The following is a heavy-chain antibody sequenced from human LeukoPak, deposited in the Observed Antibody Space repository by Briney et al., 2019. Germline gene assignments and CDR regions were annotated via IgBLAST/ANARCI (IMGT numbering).Heavy chain of an antibody. CDR1: GFTFSSYG. D-gene: IGHD1-7*01. J-gene: IGHJ4*02. Sequence: GGSLRLSCEPSGFTFSSYGMYWVRQAPGKGLEWVAFVQYDGSKKKYADSVKGRFTISRDNSKNTLYLQMDSLRPEDTAVYYCARDDGGLGTTFDYWGQGTLVTVSS. CDR2: VQYDGSKK. CDR3: ARDDGGLGTTFDY. V-gene: IGHV3-30*02.